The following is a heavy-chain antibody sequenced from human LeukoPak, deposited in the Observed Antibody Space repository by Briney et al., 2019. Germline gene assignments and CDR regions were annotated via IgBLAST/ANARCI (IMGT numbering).Heavy chain of an antibody. V-gene: IGHV4-59*08. CDR3: ARLRYFGPYYYYGMDV. CDR2: IYYSGST. CDR1: GGSISSYY. D-gene: IGHD3-9*01. Sequence: PSETLSLTCTVSGGSISSYYWSWIRQPPGKGLEWIGYIYYSGSTNYTPSLKTRVSISVGTSKNQFSLKLSSVTAADTAVYYCARLRYFGPYYYYGMDVWGQGTTVTVSS. J-gene: IGHJ6*02.